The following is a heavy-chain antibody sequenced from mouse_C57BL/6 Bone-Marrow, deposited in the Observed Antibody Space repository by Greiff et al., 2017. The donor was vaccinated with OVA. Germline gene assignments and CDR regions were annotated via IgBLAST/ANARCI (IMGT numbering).Heavy chain of an antibody. D-gene: IGHD1-1*01. V-gene: IGHV5-6*02. CDR3: ARGYYYGSSYFDY. CDR2: ISSGGSYT. J-gene: IGHJ2*01. CDR1: GFTFSSYG. Sequence: DVKLVESGGDLVKPGGSLKLSCAASGFTFSSYGMSWVRQTPDKRLEWVATISSGGSYTYYPDSVKGRFTISRDNAKNTLYLQMSSLKSEDTAMYYCARGYYYGSSYFDYWGQGTTLTVSS.